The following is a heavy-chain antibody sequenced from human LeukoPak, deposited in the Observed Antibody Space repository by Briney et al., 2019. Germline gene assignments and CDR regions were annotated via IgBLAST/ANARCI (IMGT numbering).Heavy chain of an antibody. CDR3: ARDRADTAMAINFDY. CDR1: GYTFTSYY. D-gene: IGHD5-18*01. CDR2: INPSGGST. Sequence: ASEKVSCKASGYTFTSYYMHWVRQAPGQGLEWMGIINPSGGSTSYAQKFQGRVTMTRDTSTCTVYMELSSLRSEDTAVYYCARDRADTAMAINFDYWGQGTLVTVSS. V-gene: IGHV1-46*01. J-gene: IGHJ4*02.